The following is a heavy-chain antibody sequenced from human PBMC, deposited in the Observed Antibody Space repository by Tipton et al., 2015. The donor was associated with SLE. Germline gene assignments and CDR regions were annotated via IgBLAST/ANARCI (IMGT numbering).Heavy chain of an antibody. CDR2: ISHTEST. CDR3: ARHPRHITSAGTYPKAGSQH. D-gene: IGHD3-10*01. CDR1: GYSVTSGYY. V-gene: IGHV4-38-2*01. Sequence: TLSLTCDVSGYSVTSGYYWGWIRQPPGKEPEWIGTISHTESTYYSPSLKSRVTMSIDTSKNQFSPKLNSVTAADTAVYHCARHPRHITSAGTYPKAGSQHWGQGTLVIVSP. J-gene: IGHJ1*01.